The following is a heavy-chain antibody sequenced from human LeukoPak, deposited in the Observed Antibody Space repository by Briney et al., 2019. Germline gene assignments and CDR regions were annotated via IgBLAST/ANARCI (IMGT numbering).Heavy chain of an antibody. CDR2: IRYDGSYM. CDR3: AKYVGGSYYFHY. J-gene: IGHJ4*02. V-gene: IGHV3-30*02. Sequence: GGSLRLSCAASGVSLSHYDMHWVRQAPGKGLEWVAFIRYDGSYMYYADSVKGRFAISRDDSKNTVYLQLNSLRIEDTAVYYCAKYVGGSYYFHYWGQGTLVTVSS. D-gene: IGHD5-12*01. CDR1: GVSLSHYD.